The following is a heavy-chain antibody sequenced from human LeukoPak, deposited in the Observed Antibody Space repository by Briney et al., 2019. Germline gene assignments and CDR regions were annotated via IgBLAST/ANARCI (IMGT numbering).Heavy chain of an antibody. V-gene: IGHV4-34*01. Sequence: PSETLSLTCDVYGGSFSGYYWSWIRQPPGKGLEWIGEINHSGSTNYNPSLKSRVTISVDTSKNQFSLKLSSVTAADTAVYYCARYRPYDAFDIWGQGTMVTVSS. J-gene: IGHJ3*02. CDR3: ARYRPYDAFDI. CDR2: INHSGST. CDR1: GGSFSGYY.